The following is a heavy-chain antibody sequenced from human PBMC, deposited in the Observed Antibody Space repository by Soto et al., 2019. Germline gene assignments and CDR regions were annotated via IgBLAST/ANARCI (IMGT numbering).Heavy chain of an antibody. Sequence: GGSLRLSCAASGYTFSDYYMSWIRQAPGKGLEWISYIDTSGTKIYYADSVKGRFTITRDNAKNSLYPEMNSLRDEDTAVYYCASHYDMWSGYLSPVDYWGQGTLVTVSS. CDR1: GYTFSDYY. J-gene: IGHJ4*02. CDR3: ASHYDMWSGYLSPVDY. D-gene: IGHD3-3*01. V-gene: IGHV3-11*01. CDR2: IDTSGTKI.